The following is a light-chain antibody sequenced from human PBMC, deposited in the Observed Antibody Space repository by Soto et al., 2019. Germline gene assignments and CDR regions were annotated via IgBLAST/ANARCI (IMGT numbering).Light chain of an antibody. CDR1: NSDVGNYNL. J-gene: IGLJ1*01. CDR3: CSYAGSSPYV. Sequence: QSALTQPASVSGSPGQSITISCTGTNSDVGNYNLVSWYQQHPGKAPKLIIYEVIKRPSGVSNRFSGSKSGNTASLTISGLQAEDEADYCCCSYAGSSPYVFGSGTKVTVL. V-gene: IGLV2-23*02. CDR2: EVI.